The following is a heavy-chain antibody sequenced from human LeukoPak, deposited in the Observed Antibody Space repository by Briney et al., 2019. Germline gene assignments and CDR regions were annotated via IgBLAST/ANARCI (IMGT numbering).Heavy chain of an antibody. Sequence: SETLSLTCTVSGGSISSYYWSWIRQPPGTGLEWIGFIYDSGSTNYNSSLKSRVTISVDTSKNQFSLKLSSVTAADTAVYYCAREYYDILTRGFDPWGQGTLVTVSS. CDR2: IYDSGST. CDR3: AREYYDILTRGFDP. J-gene: IGHJ5*02. V-gene: IGHV4-59*01. CDR1: GGSISSYY. D-gene: IGHD3-9*01.